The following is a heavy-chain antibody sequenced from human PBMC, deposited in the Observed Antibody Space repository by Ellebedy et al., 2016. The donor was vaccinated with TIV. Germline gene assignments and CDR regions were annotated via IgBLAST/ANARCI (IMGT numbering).Heavy chain of an antibody. D-gene: IGHD3-10*01. CDR3: ARWGATRITMVRGVIS. J-gene: IGHJ4*02. CDR1: GYSLYSYG. Sequence: ASVKVSXXASGYSLYSYGFSWLRQAPGQGLEWMGWVRGHNDNINYAEKFQGRVSMSADTSTTTAYMELRSLRSDDTAVYYCARWGATRITMVRGVISWGQGTLVTVSS. V-gene: IGHV1-18*01. CDR2: VRGHNDNI.